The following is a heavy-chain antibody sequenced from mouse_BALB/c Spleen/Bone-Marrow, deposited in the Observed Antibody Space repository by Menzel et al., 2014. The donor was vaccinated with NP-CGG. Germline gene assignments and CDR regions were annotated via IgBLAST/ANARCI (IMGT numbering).Heavy chain of an antibody. J-gene: IGHJ3*01. Sequence: QVTLKVSGAELMKPGASVKISCKATGYTFNSYWIEWVKQRPGHGLEWIGEILPGSGITNYNEKFKVKATFNADTSSNTAYMQLSSLTSEDSAVYYCARSPYWGQGTLVTVSA. CDR1: GYTFNSYW. CDR3: ARSPY. CDR2: ILPGSGIT. V-gene: IGHV1-9*01.